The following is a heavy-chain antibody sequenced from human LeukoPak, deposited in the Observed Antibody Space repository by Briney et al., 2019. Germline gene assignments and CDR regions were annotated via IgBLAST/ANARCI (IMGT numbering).Heavy chain of an antibody. CDR3: AREVRGATMFDY. CDR2: IKQDGSEK. CDR1: GFTFSSYW. Sequence: GGSLRLSCAASGFTFSSYWMSWVRQAPGKGLEWVANIKQDGSEKYYVDSVRGRFTISRDNAKNSLYLQMNSLRAVDTAVYYCAREVRGATMFDYWGQGTLVTVSS. J-gene: IGHJ4*02. D-gene: IGHD1-26*01. V-gene: IGHV3-7*01.